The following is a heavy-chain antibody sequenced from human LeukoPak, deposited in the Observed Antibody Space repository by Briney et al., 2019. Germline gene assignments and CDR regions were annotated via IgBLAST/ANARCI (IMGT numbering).Heavy chain of an antibody. Sequence: SETLSLTCAVYGGSFSGYYWSWIRQPPGKGLEWIGEINHSGSTNYNPSLKSRVTISVDTSKNQFSLKLSSVTAADTAVYYCAGGTGRRCMDVWGQGTTVTVSS. CDR1: GGSFSGYY. CDR2: INHSGST. J-gene: IGHJ6*02. CDR3: AGGTGRRCMDV. V-gene: IGHV4-34*01.